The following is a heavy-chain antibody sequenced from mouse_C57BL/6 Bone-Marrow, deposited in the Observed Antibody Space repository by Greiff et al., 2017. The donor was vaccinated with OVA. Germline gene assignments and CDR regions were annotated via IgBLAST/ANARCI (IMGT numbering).Heavy chain of an antibody. CDR2: INPSSGYT. CDR1: GYTFTSYT. CDR3: ARRRSWFAY. V-gene: IGHV1-4*01. D-gene: IGHD1-1*01. Sequence: VQRVESGAELARPGASVKMSCKASGYTFTSYTMHWVKQRPGQGLEWIGYINPSSGYTKYNQKFKDKATLTADKSSSTAYMQLSSLTSEDSAVYYCARRRSWFAYWGQGTLVTVSA. J-gene: IGHJ3*01.